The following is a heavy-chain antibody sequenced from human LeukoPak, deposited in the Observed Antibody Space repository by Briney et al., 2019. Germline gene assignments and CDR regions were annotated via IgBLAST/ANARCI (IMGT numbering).Heavy chain of an antibody. V-gene: IGHV1-69*13. Sequence: GASVKVSCKASGYTFTGYYMHWVRQAPGQGLEWMGGIIPIFGTANYAQKFQGSVTITADESTSTAYMELSSLRSEDTAVYYCTHSGYYSRYYYYYYMDVWGKGTTVTISS. CDR1: GYTFTGYY. CDR3: THSGYYSRYYYYYYMDV. CDR2: IIPIFGTA. D-gene: IGHD3-22*01. J-gene: IGHJ6*03.